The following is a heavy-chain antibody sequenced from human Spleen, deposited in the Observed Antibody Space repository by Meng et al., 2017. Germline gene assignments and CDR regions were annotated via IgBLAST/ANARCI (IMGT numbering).Heavy chain of an antibody. CDR3: ARFETVGVATGDF. D-gene: IGHD2-15*01. CDR1: GFTFSIAW. J-gene: IGHJ4*02. CDR2: ISSDSLYI. Sequence: VQLVESGGGLVQPGGSLRLSCAASGFTFSIAWMNWVRQAPGKGLEWVSSISSDSLYIFYADSVKGRFTISRDNAKNSLYLQMYSLSPEDTAVFYCARFETVGVATGDFWGQGTLVTVSS. V-gene: IGHV3-21*01.